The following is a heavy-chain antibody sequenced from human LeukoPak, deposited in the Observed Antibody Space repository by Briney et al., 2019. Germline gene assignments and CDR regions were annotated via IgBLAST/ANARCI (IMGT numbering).Heavy chain of an antibody. J-gene: IGHJ6*03. CDR1: GYTFASYW. CDR3: ARQLGTSSNYYYYYMDI. V-gene: IGHV5-51*01. D-gene: IGHD6-6*01. Sequence: GESLKISCKGSGYTFASYWIGWVRQMPGKGLEWMGIIYPGDSDTRYSPPFQGQVTISADKSISTAYLRWSSLKASDTAMYYCARQLGTSSNYYYYYMDIWGTGTTVTVSS. CDR2: IYPGDSDT.